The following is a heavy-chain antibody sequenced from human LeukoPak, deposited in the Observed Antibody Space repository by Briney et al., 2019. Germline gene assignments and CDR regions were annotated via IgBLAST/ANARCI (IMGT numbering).Heavy chain of an antibody. CDR1: GYRFTGYN. CDR3: ARNGIQLWTPYYYYGMDV. J-gene: IGHJ6*02. CDR2: INAENGDT. Sequence: ASVKVSCKASGYRFTGYNIDWVRQAPGQRPEWMGRINAENGDTKYSQKFQGRVTITRDTSASTAYMELSSPRSEDTAVYYCARNGIQLWTPYYYYGMDVWGQGTTVTVSS. D-gene: IGHD5-18*01. V-gene: IGHV1-3*01.